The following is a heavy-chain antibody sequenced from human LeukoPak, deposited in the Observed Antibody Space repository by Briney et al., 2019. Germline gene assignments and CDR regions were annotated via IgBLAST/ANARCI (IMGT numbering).Heavy chain of an antibody. D-gene: IGHD2-15*01. Sequence: LRLSCAASGFTFSDYYMSWIRQHPGKALEWIGYIYYSGSTYYNPSLKSRVTISVDTSKNQFSLKLSSVTAADTAVYYCARACRDIVVVVAATDFGAFDIWGQGTMVTVSS. V-gene: IGHV4-31*02. J-gene: IGHJ3*02. CDR2: IYYSGST. CDR1: GFTFSDYY. CDR3: ARACRDIVVVVAATDFGAFDI.